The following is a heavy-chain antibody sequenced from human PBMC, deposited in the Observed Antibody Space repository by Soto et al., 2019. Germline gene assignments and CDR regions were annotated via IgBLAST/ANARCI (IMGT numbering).Heavy chain of an antibody. CDR2: ISYDGSNK. J-gene: IGHJ5*02. Sequence: TGGSLRLSCAASGFTFSSYGMHWVRQAPGKGLEWVAVISYDGSNKYYADSVKGRFTISRDNSKNTLYLQMNSLRAEDTAVYYCAKGGVTTLDWFDPWGQGTLVTVSS. V-gene: IGHV3-30*18. D-gene: IGHD4-4*01. CDR1: GFTFSSYG. CDR3: AKGGVTTLDWFDP.